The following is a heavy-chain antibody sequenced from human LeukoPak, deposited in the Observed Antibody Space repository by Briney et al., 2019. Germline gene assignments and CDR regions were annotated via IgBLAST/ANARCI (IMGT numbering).Heavy chain of an antibody. V-gene: IGHV3-9*03. CDR3: AKEAVAGKYYFDY. CDR1: GFTFDDYA. Sequence: PGRSLRLCCAASGFTFDDYAMHWVRQAPGKGLEWVSGISWNSGSIGYADSVKGRFTISRDNAKNSLYLQMNSLRAEHMALYYCAKEAVAGKYYFDYWGQGTLVTVSS. D-gene: IGHD6-19*01. J-gene: IGHJ4*02. CDR2: ISWNSGSI.